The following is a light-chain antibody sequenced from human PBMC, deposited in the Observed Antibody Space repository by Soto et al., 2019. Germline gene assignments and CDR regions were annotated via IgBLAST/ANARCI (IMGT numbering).Light chain of an antibody. CDR2: GAS. Sequence: IVLTQYPGTLSLSPGERATLSCRASQRVSSGYVAWYQQKPGQAPRLIIYGASSRATGIPDGFRASASGTDFTLTISRLETEDFAVYFCQQYGGSPAITFGQGTRLEIK. CDR1: QRVSSGY. CDR3: QQYGGSPAIT. J-gene: IGKJ5*01. V-gene: IGKV3-20*01.